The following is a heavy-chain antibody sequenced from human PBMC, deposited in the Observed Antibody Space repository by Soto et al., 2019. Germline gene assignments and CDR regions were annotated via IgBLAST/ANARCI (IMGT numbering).Heavy chain of an antibody. CDR1: CGSFIGYY. V-gene: IGHV4-34*01. D-gene: IGHD6-13*01. CDR2: INHSGST. CDR3: ARGKIAAAGTAWFDP. Sequence: PSETLSLTCAFYCGSFIGYYWSWIRQPPGKGLEWIGEINHSGSTNYNPSLKSRVTISVDTSKNQFSLKLSSVTAADTAVYYCARGKIAAAGTAWFDPWGQGTLVTVSS. J-gene: IGHJ5*02.